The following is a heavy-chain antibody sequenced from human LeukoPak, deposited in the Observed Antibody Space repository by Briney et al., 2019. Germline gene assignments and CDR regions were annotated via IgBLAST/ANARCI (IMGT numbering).Heavy chain of an antibody. Sequence: SESLSPTCAVYGGSFSGYYWSWIRQPPGKGLEWIGEINHSGSTNYNPSLKSRVTISVDTSKNQFSLKLSSVTAADTAVYYCARGRTYYDILTADGPVKAVDYWGQGTLVTVSS. V-gene: IGHV4-34*01. D-gene: IGHD3-9*01. CDR3: ARGRTYYDILTADGPVKAVDY. J-gene: IGHJ4*02. CDR2: INHSGST. CDR1: GGSFSGYY.